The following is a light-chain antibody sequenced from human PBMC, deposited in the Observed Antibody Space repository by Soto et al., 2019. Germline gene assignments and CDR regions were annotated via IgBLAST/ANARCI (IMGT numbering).Light chain of an antibody. Sequence: EIVMTQSPATLSVSPGERATLSCRASQSVSSNLAWYQQKPGQAPRLLIYGASTRATGIPARFIGSGSGTEFTLTISSLQAEDFAVYYFQQYNNWPPKTFGQGNKVEIK. CDR1: QSVSSN. V-gene: IGKV3-15*01. J-gene: IGKJ1*01. CDR2: GAS. CDR3: QQYNNWPPKT.